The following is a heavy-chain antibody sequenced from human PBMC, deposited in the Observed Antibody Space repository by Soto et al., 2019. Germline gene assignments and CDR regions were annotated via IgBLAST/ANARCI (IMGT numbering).Heavy chain of an antibody. D-gene: IGHD3-10*01. V-gene: IGHV3-23*01. CDR3: AKVHGSGSYNNFPDC. CDR2: ISGSGGST. Sequence: GGSLRLSCAASGFPLSSYAMTWVRQAPGKGLEWVSLISGSGGSTYYADSVKGRFTISRDNSRDTLYLQMNSLKAEDTAVYYCAKVHGSGSYNNFPDCWGQGTLVTVSS. J-gene: IGHJ4*02. CDR1: GFPLSSYA.